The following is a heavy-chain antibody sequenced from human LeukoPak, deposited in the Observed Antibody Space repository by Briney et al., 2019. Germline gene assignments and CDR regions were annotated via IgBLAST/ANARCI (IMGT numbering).Heavy chain of an antibody. V-gene: IGHV3-11*05. CDR3: ARVAGYSSGWYDY. D-gene: IGHD6-19*01. Sequence: GGSLRLSCAASGFTFSDYYMSWIRQAPGKGLEWVSYISSSSSYTNYADSVKGRFTISRDNAKNSLYLQMNSLRAEDTAVYYCARVAGYSSGWYDYWGQGTLVTVSS. J-gene: IGHJ4*02. CDR2: ISSSSSYT. CDR1: GFTFSDYY.